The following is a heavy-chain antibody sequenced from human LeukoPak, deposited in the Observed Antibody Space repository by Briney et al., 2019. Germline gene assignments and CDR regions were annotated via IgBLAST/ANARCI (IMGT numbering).Heavy chain of an antibody. J-gene: IGHJ4*02. V-gene: IGHV3-64*01. CDR3: ASGLKSAQFDS. D-gene: IGHD6-25*01. Sequence: GGSLRLSCAASGFTFSSYAMHWVRQAPGKGLEYVSAISSNGGSTYYANSVKGRFTISRDNSKNTLYLQMGSLRAEDMAVYYCASGLKSAQFDSWGQGNLVTVSS. CDR1: GFTFSSYA. CDR2: ISSNGGST.